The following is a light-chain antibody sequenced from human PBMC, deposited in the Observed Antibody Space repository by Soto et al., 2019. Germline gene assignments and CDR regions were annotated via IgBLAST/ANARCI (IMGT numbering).Light chain of an antibody. CDR1: SSDVGAYNY. Sequence: QSVLTQPASVSGSPGQSITISCTGTSSDVGAYNYVSWYQHHPGKAPKLMIYDVSNRPSGVSNRFSGSKSGNTASLTISGLQDEDEADYYCHSFTTSSTLVFGGGTKLTVL. CDR2: DVS. CDR3: HSFTTSSTLV. V-gene: IGLV2-14*03. J-gene: IGLJ2*01.